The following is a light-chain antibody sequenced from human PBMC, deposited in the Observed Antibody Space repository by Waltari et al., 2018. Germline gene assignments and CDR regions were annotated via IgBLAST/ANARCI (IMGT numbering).Light chain of an antibody. V-gene: IGLV3-25*03. CDR1: ALPKQY. Sequence: SYELTQPPSVSVSPGQTARLTCSGDALPKQYAYWYQQQPGQPPGRVIYKDSERPSGIPERFSGSSSGTTVTLTISGVQAEDEADYYCQSADSSGTYVFGTGTKVTVL. J-gene: IGLJ1*01. CDR3: QSADSSGTYV. CDR2: KDS.